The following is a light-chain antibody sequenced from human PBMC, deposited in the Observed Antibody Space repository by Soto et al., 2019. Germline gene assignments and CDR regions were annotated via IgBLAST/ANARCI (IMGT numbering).Light chain of an antibody. CDR3: QQRSNWPLT. J-gene: IGKJ3*01. V-gene: IGKV3-11*01. Sequence: EIVLAQSPGTLSLSPGERATLSCRASQTVGTSLAWFQQKPGQAPRLLIYDTSNRATGIPARFSGSGSGTDLTLTISSLEPEDFAVYYCQQRSNWPLTFGPGTKVDI. CDR1: QTVGTS. CDR2: DTS.